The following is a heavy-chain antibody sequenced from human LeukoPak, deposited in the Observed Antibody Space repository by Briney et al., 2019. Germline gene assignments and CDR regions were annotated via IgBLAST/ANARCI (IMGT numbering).Heavy chain of an antibody. CDR3: AKAFYDSSGYSDHDAFDI. CDR2: ISWNSGSI. V-gene: IGHV3-9*01. J-gene: IGHJ3*02. CDR1: GFTFDDYA. D-gene: IGHD3-22*01. Sequence: GGSLRLSRAASGFTFDDYAMHWVRQAPGKGLEWVSGISWNSGSIGYADSVKGRFTISRDNAKNSLYLQMNSLRAEDTALYYCAKAFYDSSGYSDHDAFDIWGQGTMVTVSS.